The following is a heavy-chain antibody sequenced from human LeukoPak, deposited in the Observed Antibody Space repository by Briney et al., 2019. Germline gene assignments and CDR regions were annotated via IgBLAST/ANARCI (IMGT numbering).Heavy chain of an antibody. D-gene: IGHD6-13*01. CDR3: AREGGRAAPGRFDY. CDR2: IQNDGTDK. CDR1: GINFRSSG. Sequence: GGSLRLSCAASGINFRSSGMHWVRQAPGKGLEWVTFIQNDGTDKSYAASVQGRFTISRDNSENTVYLHMNSLRADDTALYYCAREGGRAAPGRFDYWGQGTLVTVSS. V-gene: IGHV3-30*02. J-gene: IGHJ4*02.